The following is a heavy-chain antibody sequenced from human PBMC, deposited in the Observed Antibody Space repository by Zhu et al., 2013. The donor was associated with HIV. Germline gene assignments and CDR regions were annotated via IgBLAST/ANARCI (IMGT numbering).Heavy chain of an antibody. Sequence: QVQLVQSGAEVKKPGASVKVSCEASGYTFSSYQVHWVRQAPGQGFEWMGWINPNNGGTNYAHKFQGRVTMTRDTSTSTVYMELSSLRSEDTAVYYCARGGIVEVPAAKGLGFDPWGQGTLVTVSS. CDR1: GYTFSSYQ. CDR3: ARGGIVEVPAAKGLGFDP. D-gene: IGHD2-2*01. J-gene: IGHJ5*02. V-gene: IGHV1-2*02. CDR2: INPNNGGT.